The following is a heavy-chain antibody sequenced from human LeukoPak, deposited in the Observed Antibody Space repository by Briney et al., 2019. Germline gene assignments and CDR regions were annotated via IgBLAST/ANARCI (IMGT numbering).Heavy chain of an antibody. CDR3: ARDQGYCTSVSCREDAFDV. D-gene: IGHD2-2*01. J-gene: IGHJ3*01. Sequence: PGGSLRLSCAASGFRFSSHWMSWVRQVPGKGPEWVAKINEDGSQKYYVDSVKGRFTISRDNAESSLSLHMNSLRAEDTAVYYRARDQGYCTSVSCREDAFDVWGQGSMVSVSA. V-gene: IGHV3-7*01. CDR1: GFRFSSHW. CDR2: INEDGSQK.